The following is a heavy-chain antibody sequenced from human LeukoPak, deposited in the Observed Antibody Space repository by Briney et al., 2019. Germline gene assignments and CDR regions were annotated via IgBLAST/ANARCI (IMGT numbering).Heavy chain of an antibody. D-gene: IGHD3-22*01. CDR2: ISNDGNNK. V-gene: IGHV3-30*19. Sequence: GGSLRLPCAASGFTFSSYGMHWVRQAPGKGLEWVAFISNDGNNKYSADAVKGRFTISRDNSKNTLFLEMSNLRPEDTAVYYCARPGHGNYGPVGYWGQGTLVTVSS. CDR3: ARPGHGNYGPVGY. J-gene: IGHJ4*02. CDR1: GFTFSSYG.